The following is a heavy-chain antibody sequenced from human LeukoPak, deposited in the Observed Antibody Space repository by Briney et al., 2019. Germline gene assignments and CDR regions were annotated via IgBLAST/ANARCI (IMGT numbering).Heavy chain of an antibody. CDR3: ARLAGGRSGYFDY. J-gene: IGHJ4*02. Sequence: PSETLSLTCGVSGYSISSGYYWGWIRQPPGKGLEWIGSIYHSGSTYYNPSLKSRATISVETSKNQFSLNLSSVTAADTAVYYCARLAGGRSGYFDYWGQGTLVTVSS. V-gene: IGHV4-38-2*01. D-gene: IGHD3-10*01. CDR1: GYSISSGYY. CDR2: IYHSGST.